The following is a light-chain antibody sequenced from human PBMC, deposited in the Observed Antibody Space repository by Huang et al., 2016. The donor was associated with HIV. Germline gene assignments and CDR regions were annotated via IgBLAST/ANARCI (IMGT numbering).Light chain of an antibody. Sequence: EIVMTQSPVTLSVSPGGRATLSCRASRSVGSNFAWFQQKPGQAPRLLIHDASTRATDIPARFSGGGFGTEFTLTITNLQSEDFGVYYCQEYNNWPPFAFGPGTKVD. CDR1: RSVGSN. V-gene: IGKV3-15*01. J-gene: IGKJ3*01. CDR3: QEYNNWPPFA. CDR2: DAS.